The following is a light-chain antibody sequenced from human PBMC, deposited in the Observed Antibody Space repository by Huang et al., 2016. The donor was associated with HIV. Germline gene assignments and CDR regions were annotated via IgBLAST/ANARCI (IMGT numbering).Light chain of an antibody. CDR2: WAS. V-gene: IGKV4-1*01. CDR1: QSVFLSSTHNNY. J-gene: IGKJ1*01. Sequence: DIVMTQSPDSLAVSLGERATINCKSSQSVFLSSTHNNYLAWYQQKPGQPPKLLIYWASTRESGGPDRFSGSGSGTDFTLTISSLQAEDVAVYYCQQYYSSPLTFGQGTKVEIK. CDR3: QQYYSSPLT.